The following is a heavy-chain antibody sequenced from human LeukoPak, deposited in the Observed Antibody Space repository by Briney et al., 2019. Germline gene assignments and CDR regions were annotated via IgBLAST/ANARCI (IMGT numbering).Heavy chain of an antibody. D-gene: IGHD4-11*01. V-gene: IGHV1-18*01. CDR1: GYTFTSYG. CDR3: ARDLYRDSLPVSWFDP. CDR2: ISDYNGNT. J-gene: IGHJ5*02. Sequence: GAPVKVSCTASGYTFTSYGISWVRQAPGQGLEWMGWISDYNGNTNYAQKLQGRVTMTTDTSTSTAYMELRSLRSDDTAVCYCARDLYRDSLPVSWFDPWGQGTLVTVSS.